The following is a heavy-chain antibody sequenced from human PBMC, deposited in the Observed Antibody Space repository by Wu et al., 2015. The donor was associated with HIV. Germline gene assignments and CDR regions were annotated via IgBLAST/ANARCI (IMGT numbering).Heavy chain of an antibody. CDR1: GYTFTSYG. CDR3: ARDLLVYYDSSGQYYFDY. V-gene: IGHV1-69*13. D-gene: IGHD3-22*01. Sequence: QVQLVQSGAEVKKPGASVKVSCKASGYTFTSYGISWVRQAPGQGLEWMGRIIPIFGTANYAQKFQGRVTITADESTSTAYMELSSLRSEDTAVYYCARDLLVYYDSSGQYYFDYWGQGTLVTVSS. J-gene: IGHJ4*02. CDR2: IIPIFGTA.